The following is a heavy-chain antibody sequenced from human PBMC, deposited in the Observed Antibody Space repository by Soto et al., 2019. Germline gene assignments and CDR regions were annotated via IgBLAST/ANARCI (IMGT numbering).Heavy chain of an antibody. CDR1: GFTFGDYA. J-gene: IGHJ6*02. CDR3: TRFPYGDYAYYYYGMDV. D-gene: IGHD4-17*01. CDR2: IRSKAYGGTT. V-gene: IGHV3-49*05. Sequence: EVQLVESGGGLVKPGRSLRLSCTASGFTFGDYAMSWFRQAPGKGLEWVGFIRSKAYGGTTEYAASVKGRFTISRDDSKSIAYLQMNSLKTEDTAVYYCTRFPYGDYAYYYYGMDVWGQGTTVTVSS.